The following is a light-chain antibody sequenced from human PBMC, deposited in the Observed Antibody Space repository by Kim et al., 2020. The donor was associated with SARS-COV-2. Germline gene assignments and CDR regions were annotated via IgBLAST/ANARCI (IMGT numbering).Light chain of an antibody. CDR3: QQRSNWPPMYT. J-gene: IGKJ2*01. CDR1: QSVSSS. V-gene: IGKV3-11*01. CDR2: DAS. Sequence: EIVLTQSPATLSLSPGERATLSCRASQSVSSSLAWYQQKPGQAPRLLIYDASNRATGIPARFSGSGSGTDFTLTISSLEPEDFALYYCQQRSNWPPMYTFGQGTKLE.